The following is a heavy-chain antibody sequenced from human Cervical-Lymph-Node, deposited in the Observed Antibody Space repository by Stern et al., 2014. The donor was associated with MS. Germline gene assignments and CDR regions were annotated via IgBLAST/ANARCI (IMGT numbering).Heavy chain of an antibody. CDR2: ISRSRSTI. D-gene: IGHD3-3*01. CDR1: GFTFSSYN. CDR3: ARANYDFWSGNSSFQRYYYGMDV. Sequence: EVQLVESGGGLVQPGGSLRLSCAASGFTFSSYNMNWVRQAPGKGLEGISYISRSRSTINYADSVKGRFTISRDNAKNSLYLQMNSLRDEDTAVYYCARANYDFWSGNSSFQRYYYGMDVWGQGTTVTVSS. V-gene: IGHV3-48*02. J-gene: IGHJ6*02.